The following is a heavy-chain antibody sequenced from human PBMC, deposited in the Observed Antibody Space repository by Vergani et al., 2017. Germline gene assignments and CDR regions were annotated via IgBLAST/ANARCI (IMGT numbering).Heavy chain of an antibody. CDR2: ISGSGGFT. V-gene: IGHV3-23*01. CDR1: GFTFTNFA. CDR3: AKAYSRPLDYYYYYMDG. Sequence: EVQLLESGGNLVQPGGSLRLSCAASGFTFTNFAMTWVRQAPGEGLEWVSGISGSGGFTYYADSVKGRFTISRDNSKNTMFLQMNNLRAEDTAVYYCAKAYSRPLDYYYYYMDGWGKGTTVTVSS. J-gene: IGHJ6*03. D-gene: IGHD4-11*01.